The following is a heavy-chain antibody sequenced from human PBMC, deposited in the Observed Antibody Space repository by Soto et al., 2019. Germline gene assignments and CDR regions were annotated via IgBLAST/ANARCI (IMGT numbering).Heavy chain of an antibody. Sequence: QVHLQESGPGLVKPSQTLSLTCTVSGASLSSNGYSWTWIRQFPGKGLEWIGYIFRSGSTNYNPSVNGRVTISSDIPENQFSLKLDSVTAADSAVYYCGREELTGAFTWGQGTLVTVSS. D-gene: IGHD2-8*02. CDR1: GASLSSNGYS. CDR2: IFRSGST. CDR3: GREELTGAFT. J-gene: IGHJ5*02. V-gene: IGHV4-31*03.